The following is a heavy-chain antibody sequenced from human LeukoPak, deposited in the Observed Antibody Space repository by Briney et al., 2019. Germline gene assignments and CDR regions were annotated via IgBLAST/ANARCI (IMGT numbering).Heavy chain of an antibody. CDR1: GFTFSSYG. Sequence: GGSLRLSCAASGFTFSSYGMHWVRQPPGKGLDWVAFTSYDGTKNYYAGSVKGRFTISRDNSKNTLFLQMNSLRPEDTAVYYCARLGEDSYGYQTDFDYWGQGTLVTVSS. CDR3: ARLGEDSYGYQTDFDY. J-gene: IGHJ4*02. V-gene: IGHV3-30*03. CDR2: TSYDGTKN. D-gene: IGHD5-18*01.